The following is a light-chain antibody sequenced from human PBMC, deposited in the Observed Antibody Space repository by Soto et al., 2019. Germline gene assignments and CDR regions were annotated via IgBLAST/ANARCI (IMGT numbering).Light chain of an antibody. CDR1: SSEVGGYNY. Sequence: QSVLTQPASVSGSPGQSIAISCTGTSSEVGGYNYVSWYQRHPGKAPKLMVYVVSIRPSGVSNRFSGSKSGNTAPLTFSGLHVEDEADYYCSSYTSSSTYVFGSGTKATV. J-gene: IGLJ1*01. V-gene: IGLV2-14*01. CDR2: VVS. CDR3: SSYTSSSTYV.